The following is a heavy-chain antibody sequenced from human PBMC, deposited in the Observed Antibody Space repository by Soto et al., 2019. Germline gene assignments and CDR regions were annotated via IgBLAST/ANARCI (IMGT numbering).Heavy chain of an antibody. V-gene: IGHV1-2*02. CDR1: GYTFTGYY. D-gene: IGHD3-9*01. CDR2: INPNSGGT. CDR3: ARGRHYDILTGYYPFDY. Sequence: ASVKVSCKASGYTFTGYYMHWVRQAPGQGLEWMGWINPNSGGTNYAQKFQGRVTMTRDTSISTAYMELSRLRSDDTAVYYCARGRHYDILTGYYPFDYWGQGTLVTVSS. J-gene: IGHJ4*02.